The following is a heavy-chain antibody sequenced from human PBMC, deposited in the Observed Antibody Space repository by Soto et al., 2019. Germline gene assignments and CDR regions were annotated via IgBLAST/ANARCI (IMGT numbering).Heavy chain of an antibody. CDR3: ARVYSSSYAFDI. V-gene: IGHV3-21*01. D-gene: IGHD6-13*01. CDR2: ISSSSSYI. J-gene: IGHJ3*02. CDR1: GFTLSSYS. Sequence: PGGSLRLSCAASGFTLSSYSMNWVRQAPGKGLEWVSSISSSSSYIYYADSVKGRFTISRDNAKNSLYLQMNSLRAEDTAVYYCARVYSSSYAFDIWGQGTMVTVSS.